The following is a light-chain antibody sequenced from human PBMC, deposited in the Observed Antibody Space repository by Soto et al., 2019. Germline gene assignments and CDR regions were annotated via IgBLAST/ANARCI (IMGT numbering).Light chain of an antibody. CDR1: SGSVSASYG. Sequence: QAVVTQEPSFSVSPGGTVTLTCGLSSGSVSASYGPSWYQQTPGQAPRRLIYSAYTRSSGVPDRFSGSSLGNKAALTITGAQADDESDYYCVLYLGSGIWVFGGGTKLTVL. CDR3: VLYLGSGIWV. J-gene: IGLJ3*02. CDR2: SAY. V-gene: IGLV8-61*01.